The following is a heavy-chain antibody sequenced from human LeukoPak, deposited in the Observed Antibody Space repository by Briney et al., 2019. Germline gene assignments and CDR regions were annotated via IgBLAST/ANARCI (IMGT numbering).Heavy chain of an antibody. CDR1: GFTFSDYY. Sequence: GGSLRLSCAASGFTFSDYYMSWIRQAPGKGLEGVSTISGSGGSTFYAESVKGRFTISRDNSKNTLYLQINNLSAEDSGTYYCVKDEDLYSPTWYLFEDWGQGTLVTVSS. D-gene: IGHD5-12*01. J-gene: IGHJ4*02. V-gene: IGHV3-23*01. CDR3: VKDEDLYSPTWYLFED. CDR2: ISGSGGST.